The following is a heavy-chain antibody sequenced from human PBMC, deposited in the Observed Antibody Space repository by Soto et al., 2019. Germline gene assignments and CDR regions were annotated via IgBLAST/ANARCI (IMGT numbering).Heavy chain of an antibody. D-gene: IGHD5-12*01. Sequence: SETLSLTCTVSGGSINTFYWSWVRQPAGKGLEWIGRIFSSGSTSFNPSLESRVAVSVDTSKNHFSLNLSSVTAADMAVYYCAREGSYSAYNFAHGIQLWSFDFWGQGALVTVSS. CDR2: IFSSGST. J-gene: IGHJ4*02. V-gene: IGHV4-4*07. CDR3: AREGSYSAYNFAHGIQLWSFDF. CDR1: GGSINTFY.